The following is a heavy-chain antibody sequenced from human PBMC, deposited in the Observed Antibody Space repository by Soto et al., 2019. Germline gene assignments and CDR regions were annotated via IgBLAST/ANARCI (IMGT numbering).Heavy chain of an antibody. V-gene: IGHV3-23*01. J-gene: IGHJ4*02. D-gene: IGHD1-26*01. CDR3: AKEIEAAAFSVPSPFDS. CDR1: GFTFSSYA. Sequence: GGSLRLSCAASGFTFSSYAMNWVRQAPGKGLEWVALIDGSGSDTFYGDAVRGRFSISRDNSENMLFLQMNSLRVDDTAMYYCAKEIEAAAFSVPSPFDSWGPGTLVTVSS. CDR2: IDGSGSDT.